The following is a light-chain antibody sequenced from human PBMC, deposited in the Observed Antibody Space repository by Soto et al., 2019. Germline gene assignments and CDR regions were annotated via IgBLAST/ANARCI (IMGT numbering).Light chain of an antibody. CDR3: SSYSATNTLV. CDR2: EVT. Sequence: QSALTQPASVSGSPGQSITISCTGTSSDVGDYPYVSWYQQHPGKVPKLIIYEVTNRPSGVTSRFSGYKSENTASLTISGLQAEDEGDYYCSSYSATNTLVFGSGTKLTVL. V-gene: IGLV2-14*01. J-gene: IGLJ1*01. CDR1: SSDVGDYPY.